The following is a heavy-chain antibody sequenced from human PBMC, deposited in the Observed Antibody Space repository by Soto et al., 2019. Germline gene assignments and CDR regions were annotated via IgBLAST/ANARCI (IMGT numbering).Heavy chain of an antibody. CDR1: GGSIISDGYS. CDR3: VRRSPEDAFDI. Sequence: SETLSLTCAVSGGSIISDGYSWSWIRQPPGKGLQWIGHIYEGGNTYYTPSLESRVAISTDKSKNRFSLRLSPVTAADTAVYYCVRRSPEDAFDIWGQGTMVTVSS. V-gene: IGHV4-30-2*01. J-gene: IGHJ3*02. CDR2: IYEGGNT.